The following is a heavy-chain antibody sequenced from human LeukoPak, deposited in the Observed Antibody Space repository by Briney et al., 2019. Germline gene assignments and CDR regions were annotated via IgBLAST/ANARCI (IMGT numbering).Heavy chain of an antibody. CDR3: ARREIVVVVAATEKKSGAFDI. Sequence: GESLKISCKGSGYSFTSYWIGWVRQMPGKGLEWMGIIYPGDSDTRYSPSFQGQVTISADKSVSTAYLQWSSLKASDTAMYYCARREIVVVVAATEKKSGAFDIWGQGTMVTVSS. CDR1: GYSFTSYW. J-gene: IGHJ3*02. V-gene: IGHV5-51*01. CDR2: IYPGDSDT. D-gene: IGHD2-15*01.